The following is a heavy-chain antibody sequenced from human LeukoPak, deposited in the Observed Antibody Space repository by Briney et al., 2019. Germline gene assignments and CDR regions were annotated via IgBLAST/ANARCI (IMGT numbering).Heavy chain of an antibody. CDR1: EYTFTDYY. D-gene: IGHD2-2*03. V-gene: IGHV1-2*06. CDR3: AREAGTGYCTSISCYSLGFDP. Sequence: ASVKVSCKASEYTFTDYYIYWVRQAPGQGLELMGRINPNSGGTNYAQKFQGRVTMTRDTSISTAYMELSRLRSDDTAAYYCAREAGTGYCTSISCYSLGFDPWGQGTLVTVSS. CDR2: INPNSGGT. J-gene: IGHJ5*02.